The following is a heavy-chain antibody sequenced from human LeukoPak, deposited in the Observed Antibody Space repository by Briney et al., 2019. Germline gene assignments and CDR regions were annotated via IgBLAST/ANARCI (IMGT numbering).Heavy chain of an antibody. CDR3: ATPTTTSYAFDI. Sequence: GGSLRLSCAASGFTLNNAWMNWVRQAPGKGLEWVGRIKSKTDGGTTDYAAPVKGSFTISRDDSKNTLYLQMNSLKTEDTAVYYCATPTTTSYAFDIWGQGTMVTVSS. J-gene: IGHJ3*02. D-gene: IGHD4-11*01. CDR2: IKSKTDGGTT. V-gene: IGHV3-15*01. CDR1: GFTLNNAW.